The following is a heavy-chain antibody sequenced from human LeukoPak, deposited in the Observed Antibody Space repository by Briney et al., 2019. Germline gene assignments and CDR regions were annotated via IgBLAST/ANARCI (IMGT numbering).Heavy chain of an antibody. D-gene: IGHD6-13*01. V-gene: IGHV3-23*01. Sequence: PGGSQRLSCAASGFTFSSYGMSWVRQAPGKGLEWVSAISGSGGSTYYADSVKGRFTISRDNSKNTLYLQMNSLRAEDTAVYYCARVCYSSSWYADYYYYMDVWGKGTTVTISS. CDR1: GFTFSSYG. CDR2: ISGSGGST. J-gene: IGHJ6*03. CDR3: ARVCYSSSWYADYYYYMDV.